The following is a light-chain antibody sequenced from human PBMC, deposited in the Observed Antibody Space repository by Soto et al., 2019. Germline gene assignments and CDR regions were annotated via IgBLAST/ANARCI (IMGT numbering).Light chain of an antibody. V-gene: IGLV2-11*01. Sequence: QSALTQPRSVSGSPGQSVTISCTGNSSDVGGYNYVSWYQQHPGKAPKVMIYDVSERPSGVPDRFSGSKSGNTASLTISGLQAEDEADYYCCSYAGSPRDVLGTGTKLTVL. CDR1: SSDVGGYNY. J-gene: IGLJ1*01. CDR2: DVS. CDR3: CSYAGSPRDV.